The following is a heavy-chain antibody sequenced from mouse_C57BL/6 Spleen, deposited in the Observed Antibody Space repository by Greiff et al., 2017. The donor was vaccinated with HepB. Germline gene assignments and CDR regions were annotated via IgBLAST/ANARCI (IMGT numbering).Heavy chain of an antibody. V-gene: IGHV5-17*01. J-gene: IGHJ2*01. CDR2: ISSGSSTI. D-gene: IGHD1-1*01. CDR3: ARRITAVGATNPNYFDY. CDR1: GFTFSDYG. Sequence: EVQLVESGGGLVKPGGSLKLSCAASGFTFSDYGMHWVRQAPEKGLEWVAYISSGSSTIYYADTVKGRITISRDNAKNTLFLQMTSLRSEDLAMYYCARRITAVGATNPNYFDYWGQGTTLTVSS.